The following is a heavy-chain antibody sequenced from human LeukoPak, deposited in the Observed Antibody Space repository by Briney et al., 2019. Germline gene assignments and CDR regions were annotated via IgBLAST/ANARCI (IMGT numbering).Heavy chain of an antibody. CDR3: AIDTSGRGGGLF. V-gene: IGHV4-30-4*08. Sequence: SETLSLTCTVSGGSISSGDYYWTWIRQPPEKGLEWIGYIYYSGNTYYNPSLKSRVTISLDTSKNQFSLRLSSVTAADTAMYYCAIDTSGRGGGLFWGQGSMVTVSS. CDR2: IYYSGNT. J-gene: IGHJ4*02. CDR1: GGSISSGDYY. D-gene: IGHD6-19*01.